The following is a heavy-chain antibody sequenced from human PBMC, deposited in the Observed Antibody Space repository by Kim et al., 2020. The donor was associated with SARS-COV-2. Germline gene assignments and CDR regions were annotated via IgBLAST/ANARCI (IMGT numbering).Heavy chain of an antibody. Sequence: GGSLRLSCAASGFTFSSYAMHWVRQAPGKGLEWVAVISYDGSNKYYADSVKGRFTISRDNSKNTLYLQMNSLRAEDTAVYYCARSPTIYDAFDIWGQGTMVTVSS. V-gene: IGHV3-30*04. J-gene: IGHJ3*02. CDR2: ISYDGSNK. CDR3: ARSPTIYDAFDI. CDR1: GFTFSSYA. D-gene: IGHD3-10*01.